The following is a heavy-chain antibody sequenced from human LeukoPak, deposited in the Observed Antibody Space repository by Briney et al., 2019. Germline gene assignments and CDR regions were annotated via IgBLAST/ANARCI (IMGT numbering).Heavy chain of an antibody. Sequence: PGGSLRLSCAASGLTFSNQWMHWVRQAPGKGLVWVSRIHPDGMETSYADSVKGRFTISRDNAKNSLYLQMNSLRAEDTAVYYCARDSGANCGGDCFFDYWGQGTLVTVSS. CDR1: GLTFSNQW. CDR2: IHPDGMET. CDR3: ARDSGANCGGDCFFDY. J-gene: IGHJ4*02. D-gene: IGHD2-21*02. V-gene: IGHV3-74*01.